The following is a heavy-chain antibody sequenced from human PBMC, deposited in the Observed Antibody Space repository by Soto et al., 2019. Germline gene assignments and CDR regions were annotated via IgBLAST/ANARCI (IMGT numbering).Heavy chain of an antibody. D-gene: IGHD3-10*01. CDR2: IIPVLDLA. CDR1: GGTFNRET. V-gene: IGHV1-69*02. Sequence: QAQLVQSGAEVKKPGSSVKVSCKASGGTFNRETFSWVRQAPGQGLQWMGRIIPVLDLADYAQKFEGRVTITADTSTTTDYLDLSGLVSDDTAVYYCARGGKLGGDLDVWGKGTPVIVSS. J-gene: IGHJ6*04. CDR3: ARGGKLGGDLDV.